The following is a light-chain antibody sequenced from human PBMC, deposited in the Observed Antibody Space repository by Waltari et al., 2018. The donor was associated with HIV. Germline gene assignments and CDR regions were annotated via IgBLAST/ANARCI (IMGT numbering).Light chain of an antibody. CDR3: GTWDNSLDAWV. V-gene: IGLV1-51*01. CDR1: SSNIGNNY. Sequence: QSVLTQPPSVSAAPGQRVTISCYGSSSNIGNNYVSWYQHPPGTAPKLPNNDNNKRPSGIPARFSVSKSGTSATLGITGLQTGDEADYYCGTWDNSLDAWVFGGGTKLTVL. J-gene: IGLJ3*02. CDR2: DNN.